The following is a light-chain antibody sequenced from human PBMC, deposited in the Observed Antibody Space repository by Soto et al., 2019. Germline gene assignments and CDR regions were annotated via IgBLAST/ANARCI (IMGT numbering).Light chain of an antibody. V-gene: IGKV3-20*01. CDR2: GAS. Sequence: EIVLTQSPGTLSLSPGERATLSCRASQSVSSNYLAWYQQKPGQAPRLLIYGASSRATGITDRFSGSGSGTDFTPTISRLEPEDFAVYYCQQHGGSPSYTFGQGTKLEIQ. J-gene: IGKJ2*01. CDR1: QSVSSNY. CDR3: QQHGGSPSYT.